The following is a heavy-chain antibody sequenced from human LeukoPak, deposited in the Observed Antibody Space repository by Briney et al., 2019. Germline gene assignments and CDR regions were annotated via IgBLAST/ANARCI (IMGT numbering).Heavy chain of an antibody. V-gene: IGHV3-23*01. Sequence: PGGSLRLSCAASGFTFSSYAMTWVRRAPGKGLEWVSTIGASGGSTYYADSVKGRFTVPRDNSKNTLYLQMNSLRAEDTAIYYCAKTMGAIDHDYWGQGTLVTVSS. CDR1: GFTFSSYA. CDR3: AKTMGAIDHDY. D-gene: IGHD1-26*01. CDR2: IGASGGST. J-gene: IGHJ4*02.